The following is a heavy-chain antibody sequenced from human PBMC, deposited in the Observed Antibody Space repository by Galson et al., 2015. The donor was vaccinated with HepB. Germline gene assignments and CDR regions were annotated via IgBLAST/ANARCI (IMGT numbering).Heavy chain of an antibody. D-gene: IGHD6-19*01. CDR3: ARGGSGWYTGTPNLDY. Sequence: SVTVSCKASGYTFTGYYMHWVRQAPGQGLEWMGWINPNSGGTNYAQKFQGWVTMTRDTSISTAYMELSRLRSDDTAVYYCARGGSGWYTGTPNLDYWGQGTLVTVSS. J-gene: IGHJ4*02. CDR1: GYTFTGYY. CDR2: INPNSGGT. V-gene: IGHV1-2*04.